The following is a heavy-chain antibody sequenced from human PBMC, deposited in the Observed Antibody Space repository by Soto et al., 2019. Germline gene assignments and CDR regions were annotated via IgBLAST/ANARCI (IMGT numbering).Heavy chain of an antibody. CDR2: IYATGTT. D-gene: IGHD1-1*01. CDR3: VRDGTKTLRDWFDP. J-gene: IGHJ5*02. V-gene: IGHV4-4*07. CDR1: GASISGFY. Sequence: SETLSLTCTVSGASISGFYWSWIRKYAGKGLEWIGRIYATGTTDYNPSLKSRVMMSVDTSKKQFSLKLRSVTAADTAVYYCVRDGTKTLRDWFDPWGQGISVTVSS.